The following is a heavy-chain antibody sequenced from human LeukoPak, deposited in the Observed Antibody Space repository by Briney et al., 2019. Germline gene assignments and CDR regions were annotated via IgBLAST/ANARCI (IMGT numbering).Heavy chain of an antibody. J-gene: IGHJ4*02. V-gene: IGHV3-30-3*01. CDR3: ARGTYYDFWSGARPYYYDSSGYYLGFDY. CDR1: GFTFSSYA. CDR2: ISYDGSNK. Sequence: GGSLRLSCAASGFTFSSYAMHWVRQAPGKGLEWVAVISYDGSNKYYADSVKGRFTISRDNSKNTLYLQMNSLRAEDTAVYYCARGTYYDFWSGARPYYYDSSGYYLGFDYWGQGTLVTVSS. D-gene: IGHD3-22*01.